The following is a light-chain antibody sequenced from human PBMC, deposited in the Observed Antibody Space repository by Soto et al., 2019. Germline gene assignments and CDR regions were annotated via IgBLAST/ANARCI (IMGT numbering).Light chain of an antibody. CDR1: SSDVGGYNY. CDR3: SSYTSSSTLYVV. CDR2: EVS. Sequence: QSVLTQPASVSGSPGQSITISCTGTSSDVGGYNYVSWYQQHPGKAPKLMIYEVSNRPSGVSNRFSGSKSGNTASLTISGLQAEDEADYYCSSYTSSSTLYVVFGGGTKVTAL. V-gene: IGLV2-14*01. J-gene: IGLJ2*01.